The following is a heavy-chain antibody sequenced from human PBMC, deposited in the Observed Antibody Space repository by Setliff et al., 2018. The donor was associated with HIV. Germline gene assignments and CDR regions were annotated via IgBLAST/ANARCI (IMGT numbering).Heavy chain of an antibody. V-gene: IGHV4-34*01. CDR1: GGPFSGYY. CDR2: INHSGST. D-gene: IGHD3-10*01. CDR3: ARGRLYGVVDY. Sequence: PSETLSLTCAVDGGPFSGYYWSWIRQPPGKGLEWIGEINHSGSTNYNPSLKSRVTISVDTSKNQFSLKLTSVTAADTAVYYCARGRLYGVVDYWGQGTLVTVSS. J-gene: IGHJ4*02.